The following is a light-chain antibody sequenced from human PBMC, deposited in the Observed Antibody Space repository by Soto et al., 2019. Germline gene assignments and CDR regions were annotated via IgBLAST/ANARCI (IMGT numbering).Light chain of an antibody. CDR1: QIVSSGY. Sequence: NVLTQSPYTLSLSPGERATLSCRASQIVSSGYLAWYQQKPGQAPRLLIYGASSRATDIPDRFSGSGSRTEFTLTISGLEPEDIGVYFCQQYGSSPTFGQGTKVDI. CDR2: GAS. CDR3: QQYGSSPT. J-gene: IGKJ1*01. V-gene: IGKV3-20*01.